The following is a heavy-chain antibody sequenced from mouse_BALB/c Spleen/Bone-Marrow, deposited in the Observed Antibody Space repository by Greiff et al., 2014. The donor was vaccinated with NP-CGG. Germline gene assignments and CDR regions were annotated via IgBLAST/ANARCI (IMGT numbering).Heavy chain of an antibody. V-gene: IGHV1-55*01. CDR3: ARRDDYDDYYFAY. J-gene: IGHJ2*01. CDR2: IYPDSDST. CDR1: GYTFTSYW. Sequence: VQLQQSGAELVKPGTSVKMSCKASGYTFTSYWMHWVKQRPGQGLEWIGDIYPDSDSTNYNEKFKSKATLTVDTSSSTAYMQLSSLTSEDSAVYYCARRDDYDDYYFAYWGQGTTLTVSS. D-gene: IGHD2-4*01.